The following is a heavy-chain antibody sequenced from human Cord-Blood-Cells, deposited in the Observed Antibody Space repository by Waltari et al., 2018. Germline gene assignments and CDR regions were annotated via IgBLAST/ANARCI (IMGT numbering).Heavy chain of an antibody. CDR2: IIPILGIA. CDR1: GRPFTRYA. CDR3: ARSTRFGGSGSYYNAFDI. J-gene: IGHJ3*02. V-gene: IGHV1-69*04. Sequence: QVQLVQSGAEVKKPGSPVTVSCKASGRPFTRYAICWVRQAPGQGLEWMGGIIPILGIANYAQKFQGRVTITADESTSTAYMELSSLRSEDTAVYYCARSTRFGGSGSYYNAFDIWGQGTMVTVSS. D-gene: IGHD3-10*01.